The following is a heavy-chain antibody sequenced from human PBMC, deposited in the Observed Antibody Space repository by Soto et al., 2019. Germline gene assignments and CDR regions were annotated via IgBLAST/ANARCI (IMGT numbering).Heavy chain of an antibody. Sequence: QLQLQESGPGLVKPSETLSLTCNVSGVSISDSSYYWGWIRQPPGKGLEWIGTIYFNGNTFYNPSLKSRLTISVDTSKTQFSLRLTSVTDADTAVYYCARQGSYWGQGTLVAVSS. V-gene: IGHV4-39*01. CDR2: IYFNGNT. J-gene: IGHJ4*02. CDR1: GVSISDSSYY. CDR3: ARQGSY.